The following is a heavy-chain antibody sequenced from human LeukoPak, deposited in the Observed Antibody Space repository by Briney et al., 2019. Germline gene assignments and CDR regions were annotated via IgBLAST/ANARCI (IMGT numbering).Heavy chain of an antibody. D-gene: IGHD3-10*01. J-gene: IGHJ3*02. V-gene: IGHV3-7*01. Sequence: GGSLRLSCAASGFTFSSYWMSWVRRAPGKGLEWVANIKQDGSEKYYVDSVKGRFTISRDNAKNSLYLQMNSLRAEDTAVYYCARVLWFGSSDAFDIWGQGTMVTVSS. CDR1: GFTFSSYW. CDR3: ARVLWFGSSDAFDI. CDR2: IKQDGSEK.